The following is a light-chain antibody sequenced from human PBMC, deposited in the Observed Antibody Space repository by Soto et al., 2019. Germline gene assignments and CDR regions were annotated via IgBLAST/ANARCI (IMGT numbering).Light chain of an antibody. V-gene: IGLV2-14*03. J-gene: IGLJ1*01. CDR1: SREVGGYNY. CDR3: CSYTTSNTRQIV. Sequence: QSVLTQPASVSGAPGQSITISLPGTSREVGGYNYVSWYQHHPGKAPKLTIYDVSNRPSGVSNRFSGSKSGNTASLTISGLQPEDEADYYCCSYTTSNTRQIVFGTGTKVTVL. CDR2: DVS.